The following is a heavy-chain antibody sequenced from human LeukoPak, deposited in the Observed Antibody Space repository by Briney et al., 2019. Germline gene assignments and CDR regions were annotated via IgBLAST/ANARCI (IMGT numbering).Heavy chain of an antibody. CDR2: IYYSGST. D-gene: IGHD1-14*01. Sequence: PSETLSLTCTVSGGSISSYYWSWIRQPPGKGLEWIGHIYYSGSTNYNPSLKSRVTISVDTSKNQFSLKLSSVTAADTAVYYCAREGVLSADERRQTGGFDYWGQGTLVTVSS. CDR1: GGSISSYY. CDR3: AREGVLSADERRQTGGFDY. J-gene: IGHJ4*02. V-gene: IGHV4-59*01.